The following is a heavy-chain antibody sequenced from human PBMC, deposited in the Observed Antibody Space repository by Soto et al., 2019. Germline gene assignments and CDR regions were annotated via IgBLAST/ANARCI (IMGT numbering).Heavy chain of an antibody. CDR3: VGRDGYNPYYFEY. D-gene: IGHD5-12*01. Sequence: SETLSLTCTVSGGSISSCGYYWSWIRQHPGKGLEWIGYIYYSGSTYYNPSLKSRVTISVDTSKNQFSLKLSSVTAADTAVYYCVGRDGYNPYYFEYWGQGTLVT. V-gene: IGHV4-31*03. CDR2: IYYSGST. J-gene: IGHJ4*02. CDR1: GGSISSCGYY.